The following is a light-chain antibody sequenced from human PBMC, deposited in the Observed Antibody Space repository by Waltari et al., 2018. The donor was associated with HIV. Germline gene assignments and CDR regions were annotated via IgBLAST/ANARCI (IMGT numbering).Light chain of an antibody. CDR1: SSDVGSYNL. J-gene: IGLJ1*01. V-gene: IGLV2-23*01. CDR2: EGS. Sequence: QSALTQPASVSGSPGQSITISCPGTSSDVGSYNLVSCSPQHPGKAPKVMIYEGSKRPSGVSNRFSGSKSGNTASLTISGLQAEDEADYYCCSYTGSSTRRPYVFGTGTKVTVL. CDR3: CSYTGSSTRRPYV.